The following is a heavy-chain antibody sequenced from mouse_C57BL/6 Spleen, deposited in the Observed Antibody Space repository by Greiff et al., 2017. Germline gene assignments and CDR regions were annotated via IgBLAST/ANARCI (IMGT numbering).Heavy chain of an antibody. Sequence: QVQLQQPGAELVRPGSSVKLSCKASGYTFTSYWLDWVKQRPGQGLEWIGNIYPSDSETHYNQKFKDKATLTVDKSSSTAYMQLSSLTSEDSAVYYCARGYYDYDGDYWGQGTTLTVSS. D-gene: IGHD2-4*01. CDR3: ARGYYDYDGDY. V-gene: IGHV1-61*01. J-gene: IGHJ2*01. CDR2: IYPSDSET. CDR1: GYTFTSYW.